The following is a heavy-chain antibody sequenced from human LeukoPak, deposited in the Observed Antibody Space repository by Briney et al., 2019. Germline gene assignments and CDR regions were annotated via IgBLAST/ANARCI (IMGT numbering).Heavy chain of an antibody. Sequence: SETLSLTCAVYGGSFSGYYWGWIRQPPGKGLEWIGEINHSGSTNYNPSLKSRVTISVDTSKNQFSLKLSSVTAADTAVYYCARGPVPSGYFFDYWGQGTLVTVSS. CDR1: GGSFSGYY. D-gene: IGHD3-22*01. CDR2: INHSGST. V-gene: IGHV4-34*01. CDR3: ARGPVPSGYFFDY. J-gene: IGHJ4*02.